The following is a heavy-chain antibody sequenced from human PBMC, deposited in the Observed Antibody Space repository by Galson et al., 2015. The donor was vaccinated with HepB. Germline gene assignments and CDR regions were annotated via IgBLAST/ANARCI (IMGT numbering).Heavy chain of an antibody. J-gene: IGHJ4*02. CDR3: ARYAVAATGDY. Sequence: SLRLSCAASGFSFSKHWMSWVRQAPGKGLEWVANINRDGSEKYYVDSVKGRLTISRNNAKNSLYLQMNSLRAEDTAVYYCARYAVAATGDYWGQGTLLTVSS. D-gene: IGHD6-19*01. CDR2: INRDGSEK. CDR1: GFSFSKHW. V-gene: IGHV3-7*03.